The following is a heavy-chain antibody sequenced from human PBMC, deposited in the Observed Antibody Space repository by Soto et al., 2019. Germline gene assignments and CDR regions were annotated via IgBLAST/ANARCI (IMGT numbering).Heavy chain of an antibody. D-gene: IGHD2-2*01. V-gene: IGHV1-18*04. J-gene: IGHJ6*02. CDR1: GYNFRRYG. CDR3: ARDTALPLGLRDDFFYYGMDV. CDR2: ISANNGDT. Sequence: ASVKVSCKAAGYNFRRYGISWVRQAPGQGLEWVGWISANNGDTKNAEKCQGRVTLTTDTSTSTTYMELTSLRSDDTAVYYCARDTALPLGLRDDFFYYGMDVWGQGTTVTVSS.